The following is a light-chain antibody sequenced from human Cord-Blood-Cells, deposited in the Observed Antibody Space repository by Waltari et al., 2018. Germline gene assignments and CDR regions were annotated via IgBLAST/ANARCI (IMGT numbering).Light chain of an antibody. Sequence: QSALAQPAPASGSPGQSITISCTGPSSDVGGYNIVSWYQQHPGKAPKLMIYEGSKRPSGVSNRFSGSKSGNTASLTISGLQAEDEADYYCCSYAGSSTWVFGGGTKLTVL. CDR2: EGS. J-gene: IGLJ3*02. V-gene: IGLV2-23*01. CDR3: CSYAGSSTWV. CDR1: SSDVGGYNI.